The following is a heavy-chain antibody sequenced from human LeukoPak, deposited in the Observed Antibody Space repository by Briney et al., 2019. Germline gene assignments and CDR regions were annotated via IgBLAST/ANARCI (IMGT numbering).Heavy chain of an antibody. J-gene: IGHJ4*02. CDR3: AREVGATTWFPH. CDR2: IYYSGST. V-gene: IGHV4-39*01. Sequence: SETLSLTCTVSGGSISSSSYYWGWIRQPPGKGLEWIGSIYYSGSTYYNPSLKSRVTISVDTSKNQFSLKLSSVTAADTAVYYCAREVGATTWFPHWGQGTLATVSS. CDR1: GGSISSSSYY. D-gene: IGHD1-26*01.